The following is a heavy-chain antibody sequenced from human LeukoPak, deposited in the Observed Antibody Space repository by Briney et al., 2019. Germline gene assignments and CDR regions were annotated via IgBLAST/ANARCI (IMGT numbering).Heavy chain of an antibody. CDR3: ARDGSYLDY. V-gene: IGHV3-53*01. J-gene: IGHJ4*02. Sequence: GGSLRLSCAASGFIVSSNYMSWVRQAPGKGLEWVSILYSGGSTYYADSVKGRFTTSRDNSKNTLYLQMNSLRAEDTAVYYCARDGSYLDYWGQGTLVTVSS. CDR2: LYSGGST. CDR1: GFIVSSNY.